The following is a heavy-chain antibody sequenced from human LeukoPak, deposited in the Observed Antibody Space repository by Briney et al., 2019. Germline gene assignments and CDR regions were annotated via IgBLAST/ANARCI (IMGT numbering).Heavy chain of an antibody. D-gene: IGHD6-19*01. Sequence: GGSLRLSCAASGFTVSSDYMNWVRQAPGKGPELVSLIYSGGPTYYADSVKGRFTISRDNSKNTLYLQMNSLRPEDTAVYYCARNSRGAVAGSYFYYGMDVWGQGTTVTVSS. CDR2: IYSGGPT. CDR3: ARNSRGAVAGSYFYYGMDV. CDR1: GFTVSSDY. V-gene: IGHV3-53*05. J-gene: IGHJ6*02.